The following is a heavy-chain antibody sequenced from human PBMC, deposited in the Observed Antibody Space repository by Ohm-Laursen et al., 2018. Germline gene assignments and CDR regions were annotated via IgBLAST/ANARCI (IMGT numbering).Heavy chain of an antibody. CDR2: IYYSGST. CDR3: ARTGGGGLHFDY. Sequence: SQTLSLTCAVSGGSISSGGYYWSWIRQHPGKGLEWIGYIYYSGSTYYNPSLKSRVTISVDTSKNQFSLKLSSVTAADTAVYYCARTGGGGLHFDYWGQGTLVTVSS. V-gene: IGHV4-31*11. CDR1: GGSISSGGYY. D-gene: IGHD2-8*02. J-gene: IGHJ4*02.